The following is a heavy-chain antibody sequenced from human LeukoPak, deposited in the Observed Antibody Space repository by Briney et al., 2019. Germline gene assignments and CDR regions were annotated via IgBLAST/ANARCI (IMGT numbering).Heavy chain of an antibody. J-gene: IGHJ5*02. Sequence: GGSLRLSCAASGFNATSNYMSWVRQAPGKGLEWVSVIYTGGTTYYADSVKGRSTMSRHNSKNTLFLQMDSLRAEDTAVYYCARGGFYTDWFDPWGQGTLVTVSS. D-gene: IGHD3-16*01. CDR3: ARGGFYTDWFDP. V-gene: IGHV3-53*04. CDR2: IYTGGTT. CDR1: GFNATSNY.